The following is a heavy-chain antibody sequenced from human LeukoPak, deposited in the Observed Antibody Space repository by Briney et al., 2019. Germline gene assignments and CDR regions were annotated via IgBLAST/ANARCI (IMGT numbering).Heavy chain of an antibody. CDR2: INPNSGGT. Sequence: ASVKVSCKASGYTFTGYYMHWVRQAPGQGLEWMGWINPNSGGTNYAQKFQGRVTMTRDTSISTAYMELSRLRSDDTAVYYCASTAAELRYSDWLLHYWGQGTLVTVSS. CDR1: GYTFTGYY. V-gene: IGHV1-2*02. D-gene: IGHD3-9*01. J-gene: IGHJ4*02. CDR3: ASTAAELRYSDWLLHY.